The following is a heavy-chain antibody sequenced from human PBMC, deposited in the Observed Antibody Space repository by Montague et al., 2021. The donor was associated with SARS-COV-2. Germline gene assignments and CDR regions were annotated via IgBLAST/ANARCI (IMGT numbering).Heavy chain of an antibody. D-gene: IGHD6-19*01. V-gene: IGHV4-4*02. J-gene: IGHJ6*02. CDR2: IYHSGST. Sequence: SETLSLTCAVSGDSISSSNWWRWVRQPPGKGLEWIGEIYHSGSTNYNPSLKSRVTISVDKSKTQFSLKLSSVTAADTAVYYCARSRGNLQWPFYYYYGMDVWGQGTTVTVSS. CDR1: GDSISSSNW. CDR3: ARSRGNLQWPFYYYYGMDV.